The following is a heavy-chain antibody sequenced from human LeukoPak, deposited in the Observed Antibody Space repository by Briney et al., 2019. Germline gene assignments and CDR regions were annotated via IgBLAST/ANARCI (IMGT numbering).Heavy chain of an antibody. Sequence: GGSLRLSCAASGFTFSSYEMNWVRQAPGKGLEWVSYISSSCSTIYYADSVKGRFTISRDNAKNSMSLQMNTVRAEDTAVYYCARVGLNDYGSGTYADYWGQGTLVTVSS. D-gene: IGHD3-10*01. CDR3: ARVGLNDYGSGTYADY. CDR1: GFTFSSYE. CDR2: ISSSCSTI. V-gene: IGHV3-48*03. J-gene: IGHJ4*02.